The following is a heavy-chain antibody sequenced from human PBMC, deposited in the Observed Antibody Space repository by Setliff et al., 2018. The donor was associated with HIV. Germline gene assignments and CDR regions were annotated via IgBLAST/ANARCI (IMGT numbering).Heavy chain of an antibody. D-gene: IGHD3-10*01. V-gene: IGHV4-34*01. CDR1: GGSFSGYY. Sequence: PSETLSLTCAVYGGSFSGYYWSWIRQPPGKGLEWIGEINHRGSTNCNPSLKSRVSISVDTSKNQFSLKLSSVTAADTAIYYCARDRRGYYYGSGSCYMDVWGTGTTVTVSS. CDR2: INHRGST. J-gene: IGHJ6*03. CDR3: ARDRRGYYYGSGSCYMDV.